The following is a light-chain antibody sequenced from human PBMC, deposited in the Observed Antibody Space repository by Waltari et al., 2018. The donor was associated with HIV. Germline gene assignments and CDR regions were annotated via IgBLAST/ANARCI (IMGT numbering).Light chain of an antibody. Sequence: IVMTHPPLSLPVTPGEPASIPRWSCRSLLYSNGHNDVTWYLQKPGQSPQLLIYLGSTRAPGVPDRFSGSGSGTNFTLKINRVAADDIGVYYCMQTLQTPWTFGQGTRVEIK. J-gene: IGKJ1*01. CDR1: RSLLYSNGHND. CDR3: MQTLQTPWT. CDR2: LGS. V-gene: IGKV2-28*01.